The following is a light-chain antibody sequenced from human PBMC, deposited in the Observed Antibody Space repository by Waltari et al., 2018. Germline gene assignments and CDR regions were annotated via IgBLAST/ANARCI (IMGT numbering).Light chain of an antibody. CDR2: DAS. CDR1: QSVTKY. Sequence: VLTQSQATLALSQGAKATLSCRASQSVTKYLAWYQEKPGQAPRLLIYDASNRATCIPGRFSGSGSGTDFTLTISSLEPEYFAVYYCQQRSNWPRFTFGPGTRVDIK. V-gene: IGKV3-11*01. J-gene: IGKJ3*01. CDR3: QQRSNWPRFT.